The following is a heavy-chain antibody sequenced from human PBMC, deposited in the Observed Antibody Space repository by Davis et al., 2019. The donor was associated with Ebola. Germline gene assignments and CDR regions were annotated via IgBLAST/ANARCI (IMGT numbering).Heavy chain of an antibody. D-gene: IGHD4-17*01. CDR2: IHHSGTT. Sequence: PSETLSLTCIVSGYSISRGYYWGWVRQPPGQGLEWIGSIHHSGTTYYRTSLKSRVTLSVDTSKNQFSLNLSSVTAADTAIYYCVGDYGDYVNYFDFWGQGTPVTVSS. J-gene: IGHJ4*02. V-gene: IGHV4-38-2*02. CDR1: GYSISRGYY. CDR3: VGDYGDYVNYFDF.